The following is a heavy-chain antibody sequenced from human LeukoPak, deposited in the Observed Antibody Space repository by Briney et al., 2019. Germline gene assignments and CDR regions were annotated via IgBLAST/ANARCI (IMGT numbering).Heavy chain of an antibody. CDR1: GFTFSSYV. J-gene: IGHJ4*02. D-gene: IGHD6-19*01. CDR3: ATGSGWYSPDY. Sequence: GGSLRLSCAASGFTFSSYVMHWVRQAPGKGLEWVALMLYDGSNKYYADSVKGRFTISRDNSKNTLYLQMNSLRAEDTAVYYCATGSGWYSPDYWGQGTLVTVSS. V-gene: IGHV3-30*03. CDR2: MLYDGSNK.